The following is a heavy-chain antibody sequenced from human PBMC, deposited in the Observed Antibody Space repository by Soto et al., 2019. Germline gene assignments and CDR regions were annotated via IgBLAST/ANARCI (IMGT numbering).Heavy chain of an antibody. Sequence: LSLPCTVSGDSISSADYYWSWIRQTPGKGLEWIGHIFYSGTTYYNPSLKSRLTISVDTSKNHFSLRLTSVTAADTAVYYCARDLWVEHELYYYGMDVWGQGTTVTVSS. CDR1: GDSISSADYY. CDR3: ARDLWVEHELYYYGMDV. D-gene: IGHD1-1*01. J-gene: IGHJ6*02. V-gene: IGHV4-30-4*01. CDR2: IFYSGTT.